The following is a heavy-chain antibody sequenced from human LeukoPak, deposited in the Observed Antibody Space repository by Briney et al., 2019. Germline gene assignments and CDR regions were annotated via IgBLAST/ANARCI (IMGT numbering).Heavy chain of an antibody. CDR1: GFTFSSSV. CDR3: ARVEVVAATQFDY. Sequence: GGSLRLSCAPSGFTFSSSVMHWVRQAPGKGLEWVAVISYDGSNKYYADSVKGRFTISRDNAQNSLYLQMNSLRAEDTAVYYCARVEVVAATQFDYWGQGTLVTVSS. V-gene: IGHV3-30*03. J-gene: IGHJ4*02. CDR2: ISYDGSNK. D-gene: IGHD2-15*01.